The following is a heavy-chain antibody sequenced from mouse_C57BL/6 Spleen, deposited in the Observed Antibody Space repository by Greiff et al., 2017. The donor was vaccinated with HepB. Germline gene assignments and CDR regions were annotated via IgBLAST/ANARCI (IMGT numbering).Heavy chain of an antibody. Sequence: EVKLMESGGGVVKPGGSLKLSCAASGFTFSDYGMHWVRQAPEKGLEWVAYISSGSSTIYYADTVKGRFTISRDKSKNTLFLQMTSLRSEDTAMYYLASEGDGSRLGVWSTGTTVTVSS. CDR1: GFTFSDYG. CDR3: ASEGDGSRLGV. V-gene: IGHV5-17*01. D-gene: IGHD1-1*01. J-gene: IGHJ1*03. CDR2: ISSGSSTI.